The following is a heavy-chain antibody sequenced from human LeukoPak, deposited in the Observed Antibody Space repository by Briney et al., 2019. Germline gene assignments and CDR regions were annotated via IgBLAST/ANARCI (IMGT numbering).Heavy chain of an antibody. CDR2: IKQDGSEK. V-gene: IGHV3-7*01. Sequence: AGGSLRLSCAASGFTFTSFWMTWVRQAPGKGLEWVANIKQDGSEKYYVDSVKGRFTISRDNAKNSLYLQMNSLRAEDTAVYYCARVSGAFDIWGQGTMVTVSS. CDR3: ARVSGAFDI. J-gene: IGHJ3*02. CDR1: GFTFTSFW.